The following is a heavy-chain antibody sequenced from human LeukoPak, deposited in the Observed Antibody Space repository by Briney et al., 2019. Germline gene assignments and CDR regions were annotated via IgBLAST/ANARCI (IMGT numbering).Heavy chain of an antibody. Sequence: ASVKVSCKASGYTFTSYGISWVRQAPGRGLEWMGWISAYNGNTNYAQKLQGRVTMTTDTSTSTAYMELRSLRSDDTAVYYCARVECSGGSCYPSMDYWGQGTLVTVSS. CDR3: ARVECSGGSCYPSMDY. V-gene: IGHV1-18*01. CDR2: ISAYNGNT. J-gene: IGHJ4*02. CDR1: GYTFTSYG. D-gene: IGHD2-15*01.